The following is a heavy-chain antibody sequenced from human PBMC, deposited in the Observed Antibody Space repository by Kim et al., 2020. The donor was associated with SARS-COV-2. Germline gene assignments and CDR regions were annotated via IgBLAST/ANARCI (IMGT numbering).Heavy chain of an antibody. CDR3: AKSGSGNYYDY. J-gene: IGHJ4*02. V-gene: IGHV3-23*01. D-gene: IGHD3-10*01. CDR2: T. Sequence: TFYADSVKGRFTISRDNSKNTLYLQMNSLRADDTAVYYCAKSGSGNYYDYWGQGTLVTVSS.